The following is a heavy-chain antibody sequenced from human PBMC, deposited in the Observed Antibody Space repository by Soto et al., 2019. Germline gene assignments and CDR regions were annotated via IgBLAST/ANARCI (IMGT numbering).Heavy chain of an antibody. CDR1: GASISGFY. CDR3: VRDGTKTLRDWFDP. Sequence: SETLSLTCTVSGASISGFYWSWIRKSAGKGLEWIGRIYATGTTDYEPSLKSRVMMSVDTSKKQFSLKLRSVTAADTAVYYCVRDGTKTLRDWFDPWGQGISVTVS. D-gene: IGHD1-1*01. CDR2: IYATGTT. J-gene: IGHJ5*02. V-gene: IGHV4-4*07.